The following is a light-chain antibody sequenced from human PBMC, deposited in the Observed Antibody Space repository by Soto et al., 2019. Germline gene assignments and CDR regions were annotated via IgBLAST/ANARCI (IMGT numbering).Light chain of an antibody. CDR3: QQDGSSPWT. Sequence: EIVLTQSPGTLSLSPGERATLSCRASQSVSSSYLAWYQQKPGQAPRLLIYGASSRATGIPDRFSGSGSGTAFTLPISRLEPEDFAVYYCQQDGSSPWTFGQGTKVEIK. J-gene: IGKJ1*01. CDR1: QSVSSSY. V-gene: IGKV3-20*01. CDR2: GAS.